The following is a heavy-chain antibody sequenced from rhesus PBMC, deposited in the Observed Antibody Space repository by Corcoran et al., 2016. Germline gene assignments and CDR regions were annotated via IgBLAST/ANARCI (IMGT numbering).Heavy chain of an antibody. D-gene: IGHD2-39*01. CDR1: GFTFSSYG. CDR3: ARMRVGFDY. J-gene: IGHJ4*01. Sequence: EVQLVETGGGLVQHGGSLKLSCAASGFTFSSYGMSWCRQAPGKGLEWVSAINSGGGSTYYADSVKGRFTISRDNSKNTLSLQMNSLRAEDTAVYYCARMRVGFDYWGQGVLVTVSS. CDR2: INSGGGST. V-gene: IGHV3S5*01.